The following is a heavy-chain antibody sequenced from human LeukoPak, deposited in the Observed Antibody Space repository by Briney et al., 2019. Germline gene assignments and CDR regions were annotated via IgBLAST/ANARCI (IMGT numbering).Heavy chain of an antibody. J-gene: IGHJ5*02. CDR1: EYTFTSYD. D-gene: IGHD6-19*01. CDR2: LDPNSGNT. CDR3: ARMTVSGRDNWFDP. Sequence: EASVKVSCKASEYTFTSYDINWVRQATGQGLEWMGWLDPNSGNTGHAHKFQGRVTITRNTSINTAYMELSSLTSEDTAVYYCARMTVSGRDNWFDPWGQGTLVTVSS. V-gene: IGHV1-8*03.